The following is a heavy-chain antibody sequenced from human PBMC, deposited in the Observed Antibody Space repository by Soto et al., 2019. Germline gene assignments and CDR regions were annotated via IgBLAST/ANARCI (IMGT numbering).Heavy chain of an antibody. CDR2: IIPILGIA. CDR3: AREGAGQQLVNDAFDI. Sequence: GASVKVSCKASGGTFSSYTISWVRQAPGQGLEWMGRIIPILGIANYAQKFQGRVTITADKSTSTAYMELSSLRSEDTAVYYCAREGAGQQLVNDAFDIWGQGTMVTVSS. J-gene: IGHJ3*02. V-gene: IGHV1-69*04. CDR1: GGTFSSYT. D-gene: IGHD6-13*01.